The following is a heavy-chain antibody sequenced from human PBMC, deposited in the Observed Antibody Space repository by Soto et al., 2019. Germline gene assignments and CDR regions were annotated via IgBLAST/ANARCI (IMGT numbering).Heavy chain of an antibody. V-gene: IGHV3-21*01. D-gene: IGHD6-13*01. CDR3: ARAPRSWHNWFDP. CDR1: GFTFSSYS. Sequence: GGSLRLSCAASGFTFSSYSMNWVRQAPGKGLEWVSSISSSSSYIYYADSVKGRFTISRDNAKNSLYLQMNSLRAEDTAVYYCARAPRSWHNWFDPWGQGTLVTVSS. J-gene: IGHJ5*02. CDR2: ISSSSSYI.